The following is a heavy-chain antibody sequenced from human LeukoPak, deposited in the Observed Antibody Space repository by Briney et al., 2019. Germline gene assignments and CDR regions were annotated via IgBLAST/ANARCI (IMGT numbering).Heavy chain of an antibody. CDR3: ARGGLGSAFDN. V-gene: IGHV3-23*01. CDR2: ISRSGGST. D-gene: IGHD6-19*01. Sequence: GGSLRLSCAASGFTFSSYALSWARQAPGKGLECVSAISRSGGSTYSADSLKGRFTISRDNSKNTLYLQINSLRTDDTAVFYCARGGLGSAFDNWGQGTLVTVSS. J-gene: IGHJ4*02. CDR1: GFTFSSYA.